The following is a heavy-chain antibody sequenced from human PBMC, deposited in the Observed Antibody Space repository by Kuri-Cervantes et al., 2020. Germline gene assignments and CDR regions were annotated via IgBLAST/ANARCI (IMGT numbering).Heavy chain of an antibody. J-gene: IGHJ4*02. CDR3: ARDPAGSSSYFDC. Sequence: GGSLRLSCAASGFTFSSYAMHWVRQAPGKGLEWVAVISYDGSNKYYADSVKGRFTISRDNSKNTLYLQMNSLRAEDTAVYYCARDPAGSSSYFDCWGQGTLVTVSS. V-gene: IGHV3-30-3*01. CDR1: GFTFSSYA. D-gene: IGHD6-6*01. CDR2: ISYDGSNK.